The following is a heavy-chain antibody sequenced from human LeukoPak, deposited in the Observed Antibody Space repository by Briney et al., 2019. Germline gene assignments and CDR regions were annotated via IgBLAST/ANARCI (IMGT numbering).Heavy chain of an antibody. CDR3: AGYSSGWFGSFDI. CDR2: IWYDGSNK. J-gene: IGHJ3*02. CDR1: GFTFSSYG. V-gene: IGHV3-33*01. Sequence: PGGSLRLSCAASGFTFSSYGMHWVRQAPGKGLEWVAVIWYDGSNKYYADSVKGRFTISRDNSKNTLYLQMNSLRAEDTAVYYCAGYSSGWFGSFDIWGQGTMVTVSS. D-gene: IGHD6-19*01.